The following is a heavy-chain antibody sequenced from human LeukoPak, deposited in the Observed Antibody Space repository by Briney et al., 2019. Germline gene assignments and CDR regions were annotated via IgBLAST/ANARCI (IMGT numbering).Heavy chain of an antibody. J-gene: IGHJ4*02. CDR3: AKNPFVGYDSDYFDD. CDR2: ISGSGGNT. CDR1: GFTFSSYA. Sequence: GGSLRLSCAASGFTFSSYAMSWVRQAPGKGLEWVSAISGSGGNTYYADSVKGRFTISRDNSKNTLYLQMDSLRAEDTAVYYCAKNPFVGYDSDYFDDWGQGTLVTVSS. V-gene: IGHV3-23*01. D-gene: IGHD3-10*01.